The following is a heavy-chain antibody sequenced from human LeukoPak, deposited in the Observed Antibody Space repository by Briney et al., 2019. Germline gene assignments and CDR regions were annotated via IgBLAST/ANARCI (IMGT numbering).Heavy chain of an antibody. Sequence: GASLRLSCAASGLTFSSYAMSWVRQAPGKGLEWVSAISGSGGSTYYADPVKGRFTISRDNSKNTLYLQMNSLRAEDTAVYYCAKDPSHRGYDFFFDYWGQGTLVTVSS. V-gene: IGHV3-23*01. J-gene: IGHJ4*02. CDR2: ISGSGGST. D-gene: IGHD5-12*01. CDR1: GLTFSSYA. CDR3: AKDPSHRGYDFFFDY.